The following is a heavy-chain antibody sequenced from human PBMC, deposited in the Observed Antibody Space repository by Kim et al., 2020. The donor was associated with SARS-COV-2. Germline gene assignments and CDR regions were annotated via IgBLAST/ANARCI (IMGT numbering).Heavy chain of an antibody. J-gene: IGHJ4*02. V-gene: IGHV3-33*01. Sequence: KNYEVSGKGRFTISRAHSKNTLYLQMNSLRAEDTAVYYCARPSGSYYYDYWGQGTLVTVSS. CDR3: ARPSGSYYYDY. D-gene: IGHD1-26*01. CDR2: K.